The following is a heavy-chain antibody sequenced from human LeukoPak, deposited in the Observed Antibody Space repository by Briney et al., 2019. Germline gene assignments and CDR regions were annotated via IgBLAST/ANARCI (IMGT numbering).Heavy chain of an antibody. D-gene: IGHD3-3*01. CDR2: IIPILGIA. CDR1: GGTFSSYT. Sequence: SVKVSCKASGGTFSSYTISWVRQAPGQGLEWMGRIIPILGIANYAQKFQGRVTITADKSTSTAYMELSSLRSEDTAVYYCARENYDFWSGSNNQPDYWGQGTLVTVSS. J-gene: IGHJ4*02. V-gene: IGHV1-69*04. CDR3: ARENYDFWSGSNNQPDY.